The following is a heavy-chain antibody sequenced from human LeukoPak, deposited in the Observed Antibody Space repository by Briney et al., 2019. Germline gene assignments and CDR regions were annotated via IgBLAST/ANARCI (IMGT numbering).Heavy chain of an antibody. D-gene: IGHD3-22*01. Sequence: ASVKVSCKASGYTYASYAMNWVRQAPGQGLEWMGWINTNTGNPTYAQGFTGRFVFSLGTSVSTAYLQISSLKAEDTAVYYCARDGVYYDSSGHFPIDYWGQGTLSPSPQ. CDR2: INTNTGNP. CDR3: ARDGVYYDSSGHFPIDY. J-gene: IGHJ4*02. V-gene: IGHV7-4-1*02. CDR1: GYTYASYA.